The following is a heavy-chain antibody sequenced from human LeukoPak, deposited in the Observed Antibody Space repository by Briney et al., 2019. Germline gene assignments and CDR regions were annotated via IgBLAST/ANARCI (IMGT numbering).Heavy chain of an antibody. CDR1: GFTFNSCA. J-gene: IGHJ4*02. V-gene: IGHV3-23*01. Sequence: GGSLRLSCAASGFTFNSCAMSWVRQAPGKGLEWVSAISGSGVGTYYADSVKGRFTISRDISKNTLYLQMNSLRAEDTAVYYCAKIAGTTYSSSWYVLWGQGTLVNVSS. CDR3: AKIAGTTYSSSWYVL. CDR2: ISGSGVGT. D-gene: IGHD6-13*01.